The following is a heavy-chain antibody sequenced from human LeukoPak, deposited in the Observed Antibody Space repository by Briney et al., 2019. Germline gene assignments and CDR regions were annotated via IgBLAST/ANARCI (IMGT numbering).Heavy chain of an antibody. Sequence: ASVKVSCKASGYTFTSYGISWVRQAPGQGLEWMGRISAYNGNTNYAQKLQGRVTMTTDTSTSTAYMELRSLRSDDTAVYYCARAQPGYSGYDFVYWGQGTLVTVSS. J-gene: IGHJ4*02. V-gene: IGHV1-18*01. CDR1: GYTFTSYG. CDR2: ISAYNGNT. D-gene: IGHD5-12*01. CDR3: ARAQPGYSGYDFVY.